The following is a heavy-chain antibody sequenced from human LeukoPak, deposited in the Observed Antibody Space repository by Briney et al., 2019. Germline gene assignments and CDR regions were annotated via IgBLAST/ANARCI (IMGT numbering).Heavy chain of an antibody. CDR2: IRYDGSNK. Sequence: PGGSLRLSCAASGFSFSRYGMHWVRQAPGKGLEWVTFIRYDGSNKYYADSVKGRSTISRDNSKNTVYLQMNSLRAEDTAVYYCAKDKGHTVATIMGVGDYWGQGTLVTVSS. CDR3: AKDKGHTVATIMGVGDY. J-gene: IGHJ4*02. CDR1: GFSFSRYG. D-gene: IGHD5-12*01. V-gene: IGHV3-30*02.